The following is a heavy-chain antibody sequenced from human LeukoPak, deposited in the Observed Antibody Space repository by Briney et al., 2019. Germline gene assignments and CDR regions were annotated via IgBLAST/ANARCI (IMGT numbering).Heavy chain of an antibody. V-gene: IGHV3-53*01. CDR3: ARESLRYCSGGSCYSGYYMDV. CDR2: IYSGGST. J-gene: IGHJ6*03. D-gene: IGHD2-15*01. CDR1: GFTVSSNY. Sequence: PGGSLRLSCAASGFTVSSNYMSWVRQAPGKGLEWVSVIYSGGSTYYADSVKGRFTISRDNSKNTLYLQMNSLRAEDTAVYYCARESLRYCSGGSCYSGYYMDVWGKGTTVTISS.